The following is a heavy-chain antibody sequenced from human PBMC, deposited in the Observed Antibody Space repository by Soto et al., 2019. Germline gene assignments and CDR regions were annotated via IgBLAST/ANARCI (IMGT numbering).Heavy chain of an antibody. J-gene: IGHJ4*02. V-gene: IGHV3-30-3*01. CDR3: ARGPSSLTRFDY. CDR1: GFTFSIYA. D-gene: IGHD2-2*01. Sequence: AGGSLRLSCAASGFTFSIYAMYWVRQAPGKGLEWVAVISYDGSDKYYADSVKGRFTISRDNSKNTLYLQMDSLRAEDTAVYYCARGPSSLTRFDYWGQGTLVTVSS. CDR2: ISYDGSDK.